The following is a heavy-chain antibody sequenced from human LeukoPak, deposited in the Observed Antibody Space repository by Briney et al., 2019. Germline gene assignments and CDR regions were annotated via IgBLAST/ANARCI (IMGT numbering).Heavy chain of an antibody. V-gene: IGHV3-23*01. CDR1: GFTFSSYA. Sequence: GGSLRLSCAASGFTFSSYAMSWVRQAPGKGLEWVSAISGSGGSTYYADSVKGRFTISRDNSKNPLYLQMNSLRAEDTAVYYCAKVSRYYDSSGPVDYWGQGTLVTVSS. CDR3: AKVSRYYDSSGPVDY. D-gene: IGHD3-22*01. CDR2: ISGSGGST. J-gene: IGHJ4*02.